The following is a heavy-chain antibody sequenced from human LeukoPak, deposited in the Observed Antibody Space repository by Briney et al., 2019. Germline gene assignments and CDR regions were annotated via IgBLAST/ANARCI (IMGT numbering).Heavy chain of an antibody. CDR3: ARVVLDLRGYFDY. Sequence: GGSLRLSCAASGFTFSSDWTSWVRQAPGKRLEWVANIKQDGSEKYYVDSVKGRFTISRDNAKNSLYLQMNSLRAEDTAVYYCARVVLDLRGYFDYWGQGTLVTVSS. V-gene: IGHV3-7*01. CDR1: GFTFSSDW. J-gene: IGHJ4*02. CDR2: IKQDGSEK. D-gene: IGHD2-8*02.